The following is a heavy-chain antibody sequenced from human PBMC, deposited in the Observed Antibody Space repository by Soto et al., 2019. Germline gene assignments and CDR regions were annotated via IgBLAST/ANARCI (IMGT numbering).Heavy chain of an antibody. CDR3: ARQKTGYSSIDY. J-gene: IGHJ4*02. CDR1: GCSINSFY. Sequence: SETLSLTCTISGCSINSFYWSWFRQPPGKGLEWIGYISYSGFTNYNPSLKSRVTISVDTSKNQFSLKLSSVTAADTAVYYCARQKTGYSSIDYWGQGTLVTVS. V-gene: IGHV4-59*08. D-gene: IGHD6-13*01. CDR2: ISYSGFT.